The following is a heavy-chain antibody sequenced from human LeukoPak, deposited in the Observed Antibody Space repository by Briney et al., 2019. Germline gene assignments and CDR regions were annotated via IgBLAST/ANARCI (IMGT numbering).Heavy chain of an antibody. D-gene: IGHD3-9*01. CDR3: AKVGDYDILTGYSYYFDY. Sequence: PGGSLRLSCAASGFTFSSYAMSWVRQAPGKGLEWVSAISGSGGSTYYADSVKGRFTISRDNSKNTLNLQMNSLRAEDTAVYYCAKVGDYDILTGYSYYFDYWGQGTLVTVSS. V-gene: IGHV3-23*01. CDR2: ISGSGGST. J-gene: IGHJ4*02. CDR1: GFTFSSYA.